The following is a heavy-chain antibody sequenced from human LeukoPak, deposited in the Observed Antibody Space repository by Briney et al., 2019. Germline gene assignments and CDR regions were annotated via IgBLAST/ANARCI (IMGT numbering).Heavy chain of an antibody. CDR1: GYTFTSYD. CDR3: ARAASRYSSSWYPWYYYYYMDV. V-gene: IGHV1-8*01. D-gene: IGHD6-13*01. J-gene: IGHJ6*03. CDR2: MNPNSGNT. Sequence: ASVKVSCKASGYTFTSYDINWVRQATGQGLEWMGWMNPNSGNTGYAQKFQGRVTMTRNTSISTAYMELSSLRSEDTAVYYCARAASRYSSSWYPWYYYYYMDVWGKGTTVTVSS.